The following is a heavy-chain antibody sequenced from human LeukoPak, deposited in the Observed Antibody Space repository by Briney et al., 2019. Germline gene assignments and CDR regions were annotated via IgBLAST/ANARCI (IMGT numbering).Heavy chain of an antibody. CDR1: GFTVSSNY. J-gene: IGHJ4*02. D-gene: IGHD5-18*01. V-gene: IGHV3-23*01. Sequence: GGSLRLSCAASGFTVSSNYMSWVRQAPGKGLEWVSAISGSGGSTYYADSVKGRFTISRDNSKNTLYLQMNSLRAEDTAVYYCAKTMQLWPYYFDYWGQGTLVTVSS. CDR2: ISGSGGST. CDR3: AKTMQLWPYYFDY.